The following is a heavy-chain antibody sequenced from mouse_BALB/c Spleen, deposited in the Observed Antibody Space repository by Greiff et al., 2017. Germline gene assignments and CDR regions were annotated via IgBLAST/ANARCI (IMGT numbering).Heavy chain of an antibody. CDR3: ARNPYYDYDVWLAY. CDR2: IYPGDGDT. Sequence: VQLVESGAELVRPGSSVKISCKASGYAFSSYWMNWVQQRPGQGLEWIGQIYPGDGDTNYNGKFKGKATLTADKSSSTAYMQLSSLTSEDSAVYFCARNPYYDYDVWLAYWGQGTLVTVSA. V-gene: IGHV1-80*01. D-gene: IGHD2-4*01. J-gene: IGHJ3*01. CDR1: GYAFSSYW.